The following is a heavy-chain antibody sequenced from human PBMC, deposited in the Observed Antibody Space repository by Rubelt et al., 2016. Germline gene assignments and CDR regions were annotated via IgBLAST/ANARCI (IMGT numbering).Heavy chain of an antibody. CDR2: INPSGCST. V-gene: IGHV1-46*01. J-gene: IGHJ5*02. CDR1: GYTFSSNY. CDR3: ARGYYGSGGYRFDP. Sequence: QVQLVQSGAEVKKPGASVKVSCKAFGYTFSSNYIHWVRQATGQGLQWLAIINPSGCSTTYAQQFQGRVTMTRNTSITTAYIELRGLGSGDTAVYYCARGYYGSGGYRFDPWGQGTLVTVSS. D-gene: IGHD3-10*01.